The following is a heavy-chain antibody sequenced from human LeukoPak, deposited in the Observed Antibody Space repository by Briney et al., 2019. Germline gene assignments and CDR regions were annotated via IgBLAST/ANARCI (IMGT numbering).Heavy chain of an antibody. D-gene: IGHD4/OR15-4a*01. CDR3: ARRAGAYSHPYDY. Sequence: QPGGSLRLSCAASGFTVSSNSMSWVRQAPGKGLGWVSFIYSGTKHYSDSVKGRFTISRDNSKNTLYLQMNSLRAEDTAVYYCARRAGAYSHPYDYWGQGTLVTVSS. CDR2: IYSGTK. J-gene: IGHJ4*02. V-gene: IGHV3-53*01. CDR1: GFTVSSNS.